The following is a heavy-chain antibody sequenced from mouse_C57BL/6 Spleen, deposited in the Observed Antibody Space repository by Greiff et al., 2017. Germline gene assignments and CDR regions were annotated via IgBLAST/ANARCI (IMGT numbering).Heavy chain of an antibody. CDR3: ARDYYGSSEYYYAMDY. Sequence: QVQLQQPGAELVKPGASVKMSCKASGYTFTSYWITWVKQRPGQGLEWIGDIYPGSGSTNYNEKFKSKATLTVDTSSSTAYMQLSSLTSEDSAVYYCARDYYGSSEYYYAMDYWGQGTSVTVAS. D-gene: IGHD1-1*01. CDR1: GYTFTSYW. CDR2: IYPGSGST. V-gene: IGHV1-55*01. J-gene: IGHJ4*01.